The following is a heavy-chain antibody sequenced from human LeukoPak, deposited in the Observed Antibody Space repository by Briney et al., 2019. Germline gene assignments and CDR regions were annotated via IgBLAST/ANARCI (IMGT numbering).Heavy chain of an antibody. CDR2: INPNSGGT. Sequence: ASVKVSCKASGYTFTGYYMHWVRQAPGQGLEWMGWINPNSGGTNYAQKFQGRVTMTRDTSISTAYMELSRLGSDDTAVYYCVVIVATPTPRGDWGQGTLVTVSS. CDR1: GYTFTGYY. CDR3: VVIVATPTPRGD. D-gene: IGHD5-12*01. V-gene: IGHV1-2*02. J-gene: IGHJ4*02.